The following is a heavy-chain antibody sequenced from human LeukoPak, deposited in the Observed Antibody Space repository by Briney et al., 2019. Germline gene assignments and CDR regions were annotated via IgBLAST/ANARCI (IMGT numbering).Heavy chain of an antibody. CDR2: ISGSGGST. J-gene: IGHJ4*02. V-gene: IGHV3-23*01. CDR1: GFTFSSYA. D-gene: IGHD2-8*01. CDR3: AKHNIVLMVYATLDY. Sequence: PGGSLRLSCAASGFTFSSYAMSWVRQAPGKGLEWVSAISGSGGSTYYADSVRGRFTISRDNSKNTLYLQMNSLRAEDTAVYYCAKHNIVLMVYATLDYWGQGTLVTVSS.